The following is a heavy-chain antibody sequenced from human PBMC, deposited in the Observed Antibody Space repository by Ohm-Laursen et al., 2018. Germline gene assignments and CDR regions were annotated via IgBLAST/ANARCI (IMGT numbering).Heavy chain of an antibody. CDR2: IGTAGDT. Sequence: SLRLSCSASGFTFSSYDMHWVRQATGKGLEWVSAIGTAGDTYYPGSVKGRFTISRENAKNSLYLQMNSLRAGDTAVYYCARALPDTYCSSTSCYSRGYYYYGMDAWGQGTTVTVSS. V-gene: IGHV3-13*01. CDR1: GFTFSSYD. J-gene: IGHJ6*02. D-gene: IGHD2-2*02. CDR3: ARALPDTYCSSTSCYSRGYYYYGMDA.